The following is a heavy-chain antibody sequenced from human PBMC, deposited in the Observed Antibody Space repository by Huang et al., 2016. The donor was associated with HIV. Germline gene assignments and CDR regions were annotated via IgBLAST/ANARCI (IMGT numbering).Heavy chain of an antibody. D-gene: IGHD3-22*01. Sequence: EVQLVESGGGLVQPGGSLRLSCAASGFSISSYWVHWVRQAPGKGLVWVSRMNREVSSTSYADSVKGRFTISRDNAKNTLYLQMNSLRAEDTAVYYCARDPRIQSWLNFFDYWGQGTLVSVSS. CDR3: ARDPRIQSWLNFFDY. V-gene: IGHV3-74*01. J-gene: IGHJ4*02. CDR2: MNREVSST. CDR1: GFSISSYW.